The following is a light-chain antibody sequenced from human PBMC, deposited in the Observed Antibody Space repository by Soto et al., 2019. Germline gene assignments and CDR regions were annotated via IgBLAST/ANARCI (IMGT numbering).Light chain of an antibody. CDR3: QQRTNWPTST. CDR2: DAI. V-gene: IGKV3-11*01. Sequence: EIVLTQSPATLSLSPGERATLSCRASQNVRSYLAWYQQKPGQAPRLLIHDAISRATGIPARFSGSGSGTDFTLTIGSLEPEDFAVYYCQQRTNWPTSTFGQGTRLEIK. J-gene: IGKJ5*01. CDR1: QNVRSY.